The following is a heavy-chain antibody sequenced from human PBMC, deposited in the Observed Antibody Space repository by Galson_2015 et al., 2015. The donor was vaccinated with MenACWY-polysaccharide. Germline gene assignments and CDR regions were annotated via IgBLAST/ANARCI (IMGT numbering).Heavy chain of an antibody. Sequence: SLRLSCAASGFTFSNYAMSWVRQAPGKGLEWVSTIGGSGRNTHYADSVKGRLTISRDNSQNTLSLQMNSLRAEDTAVYYCARVRYTTGKYQFDYWGQGTLAAVAS. D-gene: IGHD2-2*01. J-gene: IGHJ4*02. CDR2: IGGSGRNT. CDR3: ARVRYTTGKYQFDY. CDR1: GFTFSNYA. V-gene: IGHV3-23*01.